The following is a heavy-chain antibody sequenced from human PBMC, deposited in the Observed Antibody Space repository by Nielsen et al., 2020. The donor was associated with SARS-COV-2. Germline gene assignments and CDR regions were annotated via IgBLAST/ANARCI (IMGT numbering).Heavy chain of an antibody. CDR3: ARVSSGKYGSGNYMDV. V-gene: IGHV3-23*01. CDR1: GFTFSSYA. J-gene: IGHJ6*03. Sequence: GGSLRLSCAASGFTFSSYAMSWVRQAPGKGLEWVSAITPSDGSTFYADSVKGRFTISRDNSKNTLYLQMNSLRAEDTAVYYCARVSSGKYGSGNYMDVWGKGTTVTVSS. CDR2: ITPSDGST. D-gene: IGHD3-10*01.